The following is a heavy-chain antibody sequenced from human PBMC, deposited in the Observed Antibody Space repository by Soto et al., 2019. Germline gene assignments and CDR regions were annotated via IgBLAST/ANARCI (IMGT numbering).Heavy chain of an antibody. J-gene: IGHJ4*02. Sequence: ASVKVSCKVSGYTLTELSMHWVRQAPGKGLEWMGGFDPEDGETIYAQKFQGRVTMTEDTSTDTAYMELSSLRSEDTAVYYCATSRAPGGRPVVAYFDYWGQGTMVTVYS. D-gene: IGHD2-15*01. CDR1: GYTLTELS. CDR3: ATSRAPGGRPVVAYFDY. V-gene: IGHV1-24*01. CDR2: FDPEDGET.